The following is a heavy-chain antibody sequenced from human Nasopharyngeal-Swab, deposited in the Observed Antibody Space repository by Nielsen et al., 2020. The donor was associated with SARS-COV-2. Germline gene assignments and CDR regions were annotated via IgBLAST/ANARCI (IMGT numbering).Heavy chain of an antibody. CDR3: ARVPTVVRRGYSGYDYEGFDY. V-gene: IGHV3-74*01. D-gene: IGHD5-12*01. CDR2: INSDGSST. CDR1: KFTFDDYA. Sequence: GESLKISCAASKFTFDDYAMHWVRQAPGKGLEWVSGINSDGSSTSYADSVKGRFTISRDNAKNTLYLQMNSLRAEDTAVYYCARVPTVVRRGYSGYDYEGFDYWGQGTLVTVSS. J-gene: IGHJ4*02.